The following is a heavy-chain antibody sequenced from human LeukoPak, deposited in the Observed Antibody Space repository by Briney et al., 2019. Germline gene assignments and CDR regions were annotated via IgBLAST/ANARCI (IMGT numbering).Heavy chain of an antibody. CDR3: ASSLGVVIIDY. CDR1: GFTFSSYS. J-gene: IGHJ4*02. CDR2: ISSSSSYI. V-gene: IGHV3-21*01. Sequence: GGSLRLSCAASGFTFSSYSMNWVRQAPGKGLEWVSSISSSSSYIYYADSLKGRFTISRDNAKNSLYLQMNRLRAEDTAVYYCASSLGVVIIDYWGQGTLVTVSS. D-gene: IGHD3-3*01.